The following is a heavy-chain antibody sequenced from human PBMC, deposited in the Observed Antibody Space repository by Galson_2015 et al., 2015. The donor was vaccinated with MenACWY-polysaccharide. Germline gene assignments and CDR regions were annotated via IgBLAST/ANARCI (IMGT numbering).Heavy chain of an antibody. J-gene: IGHJ4*02. CDR1: GFTFNTYA. V-gene: IGHV3-23*01. CDR3: AIGVKGGRPEF. D-gene: IGHD3-16*01. CDR2: ISSSGYNT. Sequence: SLRLSCAASGFTFNTYAMSWLRQTPEKGLEWVSAISSSGYNTYYAESVKGRFAISRDNSKKMLYLELNSLRAEDTATYYCAIGVKGGRPEFWGQGTLVAVSS.